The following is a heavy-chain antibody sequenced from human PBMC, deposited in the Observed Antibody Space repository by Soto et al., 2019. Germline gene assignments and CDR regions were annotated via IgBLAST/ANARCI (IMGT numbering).Heavy chain of an antibody. Sequence: PSETLSLTCTVSGGSFKSGSYSWSWIRQPPGKALEWIGYVYHTGRTSYNPSLKSRVSISMDTSKNQFSLNLDSVTAADTAVYFCARDFAHFDSWGQGTLVTVSS. V-gene: IGHV4-61*01. CDR2: VYHTGRT. D-gene: IGHD3-3*01. CDR3: ARDFAHFDS. J-gene: IGHJ4*02. CDR1: GGSFKSGSYS.